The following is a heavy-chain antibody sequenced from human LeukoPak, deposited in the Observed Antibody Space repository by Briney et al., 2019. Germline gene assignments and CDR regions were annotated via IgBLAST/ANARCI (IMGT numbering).Heavy chain of an antibody. CDR2: IKQDGSEK. Sequence: GGSLRLSCAASGFTFSSNSMTWVRQAPGKGLEWVASIKQDGSEKYYVDSVKGRFTISRDNAKNSLYLQMNSLRAEDTALYYCARAPGEGWFDPWGQGTLVTVSS. CDR1: GFTFSSNS. J-gene: IGHJ5*02. CDR3: ARAPGEGWFDP. V-gene: IGHV3-7*01. D-gene: IGHD4-17*01.